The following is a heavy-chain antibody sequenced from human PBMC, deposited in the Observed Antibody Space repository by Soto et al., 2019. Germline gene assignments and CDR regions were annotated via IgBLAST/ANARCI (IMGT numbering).Heavy chain of an antibody. Sequence: QVQLVQSGAEVKKPGSSVNVSCKPSGGTFSSYAISWVRQAPGQGLEWMRGIIPIFGTANYAQNFQGRVTITADESTSTAYMEVGSLRSEDTAVYYCARGKGEKFDYWGQGTLVTVSS. J-gene: IGHJ4*02. D-gene: IGHD3-10*01. CDR2: IIPIFGTA. CDR3: ARGKGEKFDY. CDR1: GGTFSSYA. V-gene: IGHV1-69*01.